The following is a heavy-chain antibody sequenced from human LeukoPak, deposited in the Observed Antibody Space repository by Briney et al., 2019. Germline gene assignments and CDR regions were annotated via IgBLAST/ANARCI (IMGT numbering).Heavy chain of an antibody. CDR2: ISSSGSTI. D-gene: IGHD1-1*01. J-gene: IGHJ5*02. V-gene: IGHV3-11*01. Sequence: GGSLRLSCAASGFTFSDYYMSWIRQAPGKGLEWVSYISSSGSTIYYADSVKGRFTISRDNAKNSLYLQMNSLRAEDTAVYYCARDQYSDNWNSNNWFDPWGQGTLVTVSS. CDR1: GFTFSDYY. CDR3: ARDQYSDNWNSNNWFDP.